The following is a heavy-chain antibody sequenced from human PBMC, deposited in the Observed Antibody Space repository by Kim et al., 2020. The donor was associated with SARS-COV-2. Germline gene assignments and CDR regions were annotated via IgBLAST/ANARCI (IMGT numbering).Heavy chain of an antibody. J-gene: IGHJ4*02. V-gene: IGHV4-59*08. Sequence: SETLSLTCNVSGGFISSYYWSWVRQPPGKGMEWIGYIYSSGTTNYNPSLKSRVTISVDTSKNQFSLNLSSVTAADTAVYYCARHGYSYDLFDYWGLGSLV. D-gene: IGHD2-21*01. CDR2: IYSSGTT. CDR1: GGFISSYY. CDR3: ARHGYSYDLFDY.